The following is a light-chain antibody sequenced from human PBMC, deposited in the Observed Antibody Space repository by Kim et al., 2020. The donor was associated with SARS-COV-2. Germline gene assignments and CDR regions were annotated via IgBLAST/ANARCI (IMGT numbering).Light chain of an antibody. CDR2: VNSDGTH. Sequence: PVLTQSPSASASLGASVKLTCTLSSGHSSHAIAWHQQQPEKGPRYLMKVNSDGTHNKGDGIPDRFSGSSSGAERYLTISSLQSEDEADYYCQTWATGIQVFGGGTKVTVL. CDR3: QTWATGIQV. CDR1: SGHSSHA. V-gene: IGLV4-69*01. J-gene: IGLJ3*02.